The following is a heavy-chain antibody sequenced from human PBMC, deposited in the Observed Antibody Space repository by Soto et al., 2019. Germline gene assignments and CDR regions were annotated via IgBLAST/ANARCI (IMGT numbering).Heavy chain of an antibody. CDR2: IYYSGST. Sequence: QVQLQESGPGLVKPSQTLSLTCTVSGGSISSGDYYWSWIRQPPGKGLEWIGYIYYSGSTYYNPSRKSRVTIAVDTSKNQFSLKLSSVTAADTAVYYCARGGDADYGDYIGRYYYGMDVWGQGTTVTVSS. V-gene: IGHV4-30-4*01. CDR3: ARGGDADYGDYIGRYYYGMDV. J-gene: IGHJ6*02. D-gene: IGHD4-17*01. CDR1: GGSISSGDYY.